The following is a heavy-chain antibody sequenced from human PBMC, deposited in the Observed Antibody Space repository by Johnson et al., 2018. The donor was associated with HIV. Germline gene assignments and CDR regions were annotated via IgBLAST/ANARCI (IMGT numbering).Heavy chain of an antibody. V-gene: IGHV3-30*14. J-gene: IGHJ3*02. Sequence: QVQLVEFGGGVVQPGRSLRLSCAASGFTFNSYILHWVRQAPGKGLEWVAAISHDVNNKFSADSVKGRFTLSRDNSKNTLYLQMNRLRAEDTAVYYCARDGGVAAAVGVVAFDIWGQGTLVTVSS. CDR2: ISHDVNNK. CDR3: ARDGGVAAAVGVVAFDI. D-gene: IGHD6-13*01. CDR1: GFTFNSYI.